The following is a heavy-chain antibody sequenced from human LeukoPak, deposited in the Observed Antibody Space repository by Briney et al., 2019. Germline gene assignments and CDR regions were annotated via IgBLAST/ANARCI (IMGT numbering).Heavy chain of an antibody. V-gene: IGHV1-46*01. CDR1: GYTFTGYY. J-gene: IGHJ3*02. CDR3: ARDPGYSSSWYAGAFDI. D-gene: IGHD6-13*01. CDR2: INPSGGST. Sequence: ASVKVSCKASGYTFTGYYMHWVRQAPGQGLEWMGWINPSGGSTSYAQKFQGRVTMTRDMSTSTVYMELSSLRSEDTAVYYCARDPGYSSSWYAGAFDIWGQGTMVTVSS.